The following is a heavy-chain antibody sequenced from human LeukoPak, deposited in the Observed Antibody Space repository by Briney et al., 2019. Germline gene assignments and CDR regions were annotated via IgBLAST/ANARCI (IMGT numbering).Heavy chain of an antibody. J-gene: IGHJ4*02. V-gene: IGHV3-7*03. D-gene: IGHD6-13*01. CDR3: ARDLSSRDAF. Sequence: GGSLRLSCAASGFTVSNYWMSWVRQAPGEGLEWVACIHQNGGTEYYVDSVKGRFAISRDNSENSLHLQMSSLTVEDTAVYYCARDLSSRDAFWGQGTLVIVSS. CDR2: IHQNGGTE. CDR1: GFTVSNYW.